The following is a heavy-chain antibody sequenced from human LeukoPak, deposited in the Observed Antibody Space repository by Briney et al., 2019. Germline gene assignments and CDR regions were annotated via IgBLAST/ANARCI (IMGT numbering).Heavy chain of an antibody. CDR1: GFTFSSYS. CDR2: ISSSSSYI. CDR3: ARDLLPAAISGDWFDP. Sequence: PGASLRLSCAASGFTFSSYSMNWVRQAPGKGLELVSSISSSSSYIYYADSVKGRFTISRDNAKNSLYLQMNSLRAEDTAVYYCARDLLPAAISGDWFDPWGQGTLFTVSS. D-gene: IGHD2-2*01. J-gene: IGHJ5*02. V-gene: IGHV3-21*01.